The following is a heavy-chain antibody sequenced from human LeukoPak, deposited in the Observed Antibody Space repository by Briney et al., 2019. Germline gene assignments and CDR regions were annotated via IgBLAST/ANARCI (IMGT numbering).Heavy chain of an antibody. Sequence: PGGSLRLSCAASGFTFSNAWMSWVRQAPGKGLEWVGRIKSKTDGGTTDYAAPVKGRFTISRDDSKNTLYLQMNSLKTEDTAVYYCTTDLITGLEAALDYWGQGTLVTVSS. D-gene: IGHD1-20*01. CDR3: TTDLITGLEAALDY. J-gene: IGHJ4*02. V-gene: IGHV3-15*01. CDR2: IKSKTDGGTT. CDR1: GFTFSNAW.